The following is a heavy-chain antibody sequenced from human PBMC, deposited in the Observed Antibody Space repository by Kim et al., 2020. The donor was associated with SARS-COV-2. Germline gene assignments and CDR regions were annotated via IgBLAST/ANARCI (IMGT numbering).Heavy chain of an antibody. V-gene: IGHV1-69*13. CDR1: GGTFSSYA. CDR2: IIPIFGTA. J-gene: IGHJ3*02. CDR3: ARPSWDCSGGSCYIVDAFDI. Sequence: SVKVSCKASGGTFSSYAISWVRQAPGQGLEWMGGIIPIFGTANYAQKFQGRVTITADESTSTAYMELSSLRSEDTAVYYCARPSWDCSGGSCYIVDAFDIWGQGTMVTVSS. D-gene: IGHD2-15*01.